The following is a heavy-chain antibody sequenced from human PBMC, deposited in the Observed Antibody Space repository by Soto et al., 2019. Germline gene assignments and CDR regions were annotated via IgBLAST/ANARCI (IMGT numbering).Heavy chain of an antibody. V-gene: IGHV3-30*18. CDR3: AKGFDMLTGDYFDY. CDR1: GFTFSSYG. D-gene: IGHD3-9*01. J-gene: IGHJ4*02. Sequence: QVQLVESGGGVVQPGRSLRLSCAASGFTFSSYGMHWVRQAPGKGLEWVAVISYDGSNKYYADSVKGRFTISRDNSKNTLYLQMNSLRAEDTAVYYCAKGFDMLTGDYFDYWGQGTLVTVSS. CDR2: ISYDGSNK.